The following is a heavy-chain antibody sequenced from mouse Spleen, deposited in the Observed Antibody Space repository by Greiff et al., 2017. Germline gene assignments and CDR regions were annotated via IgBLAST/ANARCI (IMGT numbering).Heavy chain of an antibody. Sequence: QVQLQQPGAELVMPGASVKLSCKASGYTFTSYWMHWVKQRPGQGLEWIGEIDPSDSYTNYNQKFKGKATLTVDKSSSTAYMQLSSLTSEDSAVYYCASGGTDYWGQGTTLTVSS. CDR3: ASGGTDY. CDR1: GYTFTSYW. CDR2: IDPSDSYT. J-gene: IGHJ2*01. D-gene: IGHD3-3*01. V-gene: IGHV1-69*01.